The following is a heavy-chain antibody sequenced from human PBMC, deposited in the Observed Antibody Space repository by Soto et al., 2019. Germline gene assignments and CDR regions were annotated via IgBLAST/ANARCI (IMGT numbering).Heavy chain of an antibody. Sequence: ASVKVSCKASGYTFTGHYIHWVRQAPEQGPEWMGEIGPESGATRYAQKFQGRVTMTRDMSITTVYMELNNLSPDDTAVYYCGRGRSGQIVIFYWGQGTPVTVSS. J-gene: IGHJ4*02. D-gene: IGHD3-3*02. CDR3: GRGRSGQIVIFY. CDR1: GYTFTGHY. V-gene: IGHV1-2*02. CDR2: IGPESGAT.